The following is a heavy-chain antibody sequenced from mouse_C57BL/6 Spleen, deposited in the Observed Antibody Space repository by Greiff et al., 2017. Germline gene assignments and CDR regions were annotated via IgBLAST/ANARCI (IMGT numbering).Heavy chain of an antibody. CDR3: ARVTGRDFDV. Sequence: EVNLVESGPELVKPGASVKIPCKASGYTFTDYNMDWVKQSHGKSLEWIGDINPNNGGTIYNQKFKGKATLTVDKSSSTAYMELRSLTSEDTAVYYCARVTGRDFDVWGTGTTVTVSS. D-gene: IGHD4-1*01. V-gene: IGHV1-18*01. J-gene: IGHJ1*03. CDR1: GYTFTDYN. CDR2: INPNNGGT.